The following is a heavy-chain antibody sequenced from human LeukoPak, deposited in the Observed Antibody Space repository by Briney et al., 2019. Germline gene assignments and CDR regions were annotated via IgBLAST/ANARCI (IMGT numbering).Heavy chain of an antibody. CDR3: ARGMYGSLSGPFDY. CDR2: FYYSGST. J-gene: IGHJ4*02. V-gene: IGHV4-59*08. Sequence: SETLSLTCTVFGGSISNYYWSWIRQPPRKGLEWIGYFYYSGSTNYNPSLKSRVTISVDTSKNQFSLKLSSVTVADTAIYYCARGMYGSLSGPFDYWGQGTLVTVSS. D-gene: IGHD6-6*01. CDR1: GGSISNYY.